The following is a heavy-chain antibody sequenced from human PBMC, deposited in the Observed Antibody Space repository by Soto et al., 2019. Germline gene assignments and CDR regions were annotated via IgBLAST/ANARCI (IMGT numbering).Heavy chain of an antibody. V-gene: IGHV5-10-1*01. J-gene: IGHJ3*02. Sequence: GESLKISCKGSGYSFTSYWISWVRQMPGKGLEWMGRIDPSDSYTNYSPSFQGHVTISADKSISTAYLQWSSLKASDTAMYYCAGPIVGANTDGAFDIWGQGTMVTVSS. CDR3: AGPIVGANTDGAFDI. D-gene: IGHD1-26*01. CDR2: IDPSDSYT. CDR1: GYSFTSYW.